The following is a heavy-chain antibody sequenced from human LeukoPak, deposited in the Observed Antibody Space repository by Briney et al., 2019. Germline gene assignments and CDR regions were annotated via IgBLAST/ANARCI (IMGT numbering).Heavy chain of an antibody. CDR1: GFTFSNYG. J-gene: IGHJ4*02. V-gene: IGHV3-30*02. Sequence: PGGSLRLSCAASGFTFSNYGMHWVRQAPGKGLEWVAFIRSDGINKYHADSVKGRFTISRDNSKNTLYLQMNSLRPEDTATYYCGKPLAGPHPQPLDYWGQGTLVTVSS. CDR3: GKPLAGPHPQPLDY. CDR2: IRSDGINK.